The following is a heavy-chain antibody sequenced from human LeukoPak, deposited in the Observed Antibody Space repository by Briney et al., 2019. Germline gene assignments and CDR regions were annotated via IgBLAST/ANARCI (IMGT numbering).Heavy chain of an antibody. V-gene: IGHV4-59*12. Sequence: SETLSLTCTVSGGSISSYYWSWIRQPPGKGLEWIGYIYYSGSTYYNPSLKSRVTISVDTSKNQFSLKLSSVTAADTAVYYCARLQLLRYFDKVDYWGQGTLVTVSS. J-gene: IGHJ4*02. CDR2: IYYSGST. D-gene: IGHD3-9*01. CDR3: ARLQLLRYFDKVDY. CDR1: GGSISSYY.